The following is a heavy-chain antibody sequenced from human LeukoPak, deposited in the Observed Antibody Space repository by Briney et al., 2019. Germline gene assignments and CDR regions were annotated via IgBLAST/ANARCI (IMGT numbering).Heavy chain of an antibody. J-gene: IGHJ6*03. CDR1: GGSISSGSYY. D-gene: IGHD1-26*01. Sequence: SETLSLTCTVSGGSISSGSYYWSWIRQPAGKGLEWIGRIYTSGSTNYNPSLKSRVTISVDTSKNQFSLKLSSVTAADTAVYYCARIRREPKDYYYYCMDVWGKGTTVTVSS. CDR2: IYTSGST. V-gene: IGHV4-61*02. CDR3: ARIRREPKDYYYYCMDV.